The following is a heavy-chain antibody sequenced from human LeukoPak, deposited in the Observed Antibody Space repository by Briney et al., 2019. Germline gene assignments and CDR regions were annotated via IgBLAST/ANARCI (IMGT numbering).Heavy chain of an antibody. Sequence: SETLSLTCTVSGGSISSGSYSWSWIRQPAGKGLEWIGRIYTSGSTNYNPSLKSRVTISVDTSKNHFSLRLSSVTAADTAVYYCARVRTPDAFDVWGQGTMVTVSS. CDR1: GGSISSGSYS. J-gene: IGHJ3*01. CDR3: ARVRTPDAFDV. D-gene: IGHD2-15*01. CDR2: IYTSGST. V-gene: IGHV4-61*02.